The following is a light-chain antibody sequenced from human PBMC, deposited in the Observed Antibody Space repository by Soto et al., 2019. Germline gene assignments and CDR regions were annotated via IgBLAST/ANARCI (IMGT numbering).Light chain of an antibody. J-gene: IGKJ4*01. V-gene: IGKV1-39*01. CDR2: TAS. CDR3: QQRYRTPLS. CDR1: QSISYF. Sequence: DIQMTQSPSSLSASVGDRVTITCRASQSISYFLNWYQQKPGKAPTLLIYTASNLQDGVPSRFSGSGSGTNFTLTIISLEPEDFAIYYCQQRYRTPLSFGGGTKVEI.